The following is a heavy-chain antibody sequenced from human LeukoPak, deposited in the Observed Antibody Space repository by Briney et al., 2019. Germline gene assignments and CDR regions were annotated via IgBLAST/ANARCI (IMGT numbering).Heavy chain of an antibody. V-gene: IGHV3-7*01. CDR3: ARCRLGWFSPFDI. CDR2: IKQDGSEK. D-gene: IGHD3-16*01. Sequence: PGGSLRLSCAASGFTFSSYWMSWARQAPGEGLEWVPNIKQDGSEKYYEDSVKGRFTISRDNAKNSLYLQMNSLRAEDTAVYYCARCRLGWFSPFDIWGQGTMVTVSS. J-gene: IGHJ3*02. CDR1: GFTFSSYW.